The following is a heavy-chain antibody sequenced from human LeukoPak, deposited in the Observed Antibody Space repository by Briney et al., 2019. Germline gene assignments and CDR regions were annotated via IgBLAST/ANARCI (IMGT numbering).Heavy chain of an antibody. CDR2: IYYSGST. D-gene: IGHD6-13*01. CDR1: GGSISSYY. J-gene: IGHJ4*02. Sequence: SETLSLTCTVSGGSISSYYWSWIRQPPGKGLEWIGYIYYSGSTNYNPSLKSRVTISVDTSKNQFSLKLSSVTAADTAVYYCARGGRIAAAGFDYWGQGTLVTASS. V-gene: IGHV4-59*01. CDR3: ARGGRIAAAGFDY.